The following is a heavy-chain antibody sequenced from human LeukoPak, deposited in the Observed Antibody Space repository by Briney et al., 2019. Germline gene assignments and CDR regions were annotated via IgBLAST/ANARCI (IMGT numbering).Heavy chain of an antibody. J-gene: IGHJ4*02. V-gene: IGHV3-74*01. D-gene: IGHD3-22*01. CDR1: GFTFISYW. CDR2: INSDGSTT. CDR3: ARGHHYYDSSAYYY. Sequence: GGSLRLSCAASGFTFISYWMHWVRQAPGQGLVWVSRINSDGSTTSYAASVKGRFTISRDTAKNTLYLQMNSLRAEDTAVYYCARGHHYYDSSAYYYWGQGTLVTVSS.